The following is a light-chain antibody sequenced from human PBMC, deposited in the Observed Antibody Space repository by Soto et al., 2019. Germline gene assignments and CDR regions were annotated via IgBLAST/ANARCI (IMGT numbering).Light chain of an antibody. CDR2: AAS. Sequence: DIQMTQSPSSLSASVGDRVTITFRASQDISNYLNWYQQKPGKAPKLLIYAASTLQSGVPSRFSGSGSGTEFTLTITSLQPEDFATYYCQQLNSFPITFGQGTRLEIK. V-gene: IGKV1-9*01. J-gene: IGKJ5*01. CDR1: QDISNY. CDR3: QQLNSFPIT.